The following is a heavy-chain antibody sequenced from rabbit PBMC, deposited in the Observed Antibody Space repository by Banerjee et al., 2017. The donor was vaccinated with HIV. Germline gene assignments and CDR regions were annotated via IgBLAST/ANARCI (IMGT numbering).Heavy chain of an antibody. CDR1: GFDFSSYY. J-gene: IGHJ6*01. D-gene: IGHD8-1*01. V-gene: IGHV1S7*01. CDR2: IYAGKGSS. CDR3: ATTGYGVSTDYKL. Sequence: QLKETGGGLVQPGGSLTLSCKASGFDFSSYYMNWVRQAPGKGLEWIGRIYAGKGSSDYANWVNGRFTISSDSAQNTVDLQMNSLTAADTATYFCATTGYGVSTDYKLWGPGTLVTVS.